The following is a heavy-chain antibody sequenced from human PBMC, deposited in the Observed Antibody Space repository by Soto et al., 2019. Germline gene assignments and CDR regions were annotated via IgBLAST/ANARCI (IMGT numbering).Heavy chain of an antibody. CDR1: GGSFTSNNW. J-gene: IGHJ4*02. CDR2: IYRTGST. CDR3: ASRDPGTSVDY. D-gene: IGHD1-7*01. V-gene: IGHV4-4*02. Sequence: SETLSVTCAVSGGSFTSNNWWTWVRQPPGQGLEWIGEIYRTGSTNYNPSLKSRVTISLDKSENQFSLKVTSLTAADTAVYYCASRDPGTSVDYWGQGTLVTVSS.